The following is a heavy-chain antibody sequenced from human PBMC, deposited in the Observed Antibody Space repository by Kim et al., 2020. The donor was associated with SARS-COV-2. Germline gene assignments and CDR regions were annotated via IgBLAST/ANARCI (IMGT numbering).Heavy chain of an antibody. J-gene: IGHJ6*02. Sequence: GGSLRLSCAASGFTFSSYAMHWVRQAPGKGLEWVAVISYDGSNKYYADSVKGRFTISRDNSKNTLYLQMNSLRAEDTAVYYCARTCSSTSCSEYYYYYYGMDVWGQGTTVTVSS. CDR3: ARTCSSTSCSEYYYYYYGMDV. CDR2: ISYDGSNK. CDR1: GFTFSSYA. D-gene: IGHD2-2*01. V-gene: IGHV3-30*04.